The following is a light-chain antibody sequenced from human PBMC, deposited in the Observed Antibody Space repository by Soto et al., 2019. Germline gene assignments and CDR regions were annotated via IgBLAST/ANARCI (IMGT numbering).Light chain of an antibody. CDR1: QSLLYSNGNNY. J-gene: IGKJ2*01. V-gene: IGKV2-28*01. CDR3: MQPLQTPYT. Sequence: DIVMTQSPLSLPVTPGEPASISCRSSQSLLYSNGNNYLDWYVQKPGQSPQLLIYLASSRASGDSDRFSGSGSGTDFTLKISRVEAEDVGVYYCMQPLQTPYTFGQGTKLEIK. CDR2: LAS.